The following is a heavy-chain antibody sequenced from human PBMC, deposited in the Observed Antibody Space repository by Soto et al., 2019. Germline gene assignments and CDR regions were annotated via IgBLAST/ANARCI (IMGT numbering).Heavy chain of an antibody. D-gene: IGHD3-10*01. CDR3: ARDYGSGSYRFDP. V-gene: IGHV1-18*01. CDR1: AYTFTSYG. CDR2: ISAYNGNT. J-gene: IGHJ5*02. Sequence: QVQLVQSGPEVKKPGASVKVSCKASAYTFTSYGITWVRQAPGQWLDWMGWISAYNGNTNYAQKFQGRVTMATDTSTSTAYMELRILTSDDTAVYYCARDYGSGSYRFDPWGQGTLVTVSS.